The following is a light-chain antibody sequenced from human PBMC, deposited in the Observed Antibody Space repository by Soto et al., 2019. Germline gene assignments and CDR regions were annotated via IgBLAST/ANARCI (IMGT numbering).Light chain of an antibody. J-gene: IGKJ1*01. Sequence: DIQMTQSPSTLSASVGDRVSIPCRASQSISAWLAWYQQKPGKPPRLLIYKASTLEIGVPSRFSGSGSGTEFTLTISSLQPDDVATYYCQQYNDYSWTFGQGTKVDIK. CDR1: QSISAW. V-gene: IGKV1-5*03. CDR3: QQYNDYSWT. CDR2: KAS.